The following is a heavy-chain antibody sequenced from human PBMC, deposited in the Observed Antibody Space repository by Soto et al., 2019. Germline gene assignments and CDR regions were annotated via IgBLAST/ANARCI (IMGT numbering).Heavy chain of an antibody. J-gene: IGHJ6*02. Sequence: GAPVEVSCKASGYNLTRCGSSWVRQAPGKRLEWMRWISAYNGNTNYAQKLQGRVTMTTDTSTSTAYMELRSLRSDDTAVYYCARDGRFLPTSLWFGELPNENYYGMDVWGQGTTVTVSS. D-gene: IGHD3-10*01. CDR3: ARDGRFLPTSLWFGELPNENYYGMDV. CDR1: GYNLTRCG. V-gene: IGHV1-18*01. CDR2: ISAYNGNT.